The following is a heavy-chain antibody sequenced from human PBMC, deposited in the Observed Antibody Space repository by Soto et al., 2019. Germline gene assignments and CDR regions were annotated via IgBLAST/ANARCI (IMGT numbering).Heavy chain of an antibody. Sequence: ASVKVSCEASGYTFTSYGMSWVRQAPGQGLEWMGWISAYNGNTNYAQKLQGRVTMTTDTSTSTAYMELRSLRSDDTAVYYCARVVMITFGGVILNSPDYWGQGTLVTVSS. D-gene: IGHD3-16*01. J-gene: IGHJ4*02. CDR1: GYTFTSYG. V-gene: IGHV1-18*01. CDR3: ARVVMITFGGVILNSPDY. CDR2: ISAYNGNT.